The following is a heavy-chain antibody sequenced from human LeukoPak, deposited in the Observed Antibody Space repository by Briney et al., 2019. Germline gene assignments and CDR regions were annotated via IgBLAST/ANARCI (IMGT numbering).Heavy chain of an antibody. J-gene: IGHJ4*02. D-gene: IGHD2-15*01. V-gene: IGHV3-7*01. CDR2: IRQDGNEK. Sequence: GGSLRLSCAASGFTFRCYWMSWVRQAPGEGLEWVANIRQDGNEKYYVDSVKGRFTISRDNVKNSLYLQMNSLRAEDTAMYYCARGGGNFDYWGQGTLVTVSS. CDR3: ARGGGNFDY. CDR1: GFTFRCYW.